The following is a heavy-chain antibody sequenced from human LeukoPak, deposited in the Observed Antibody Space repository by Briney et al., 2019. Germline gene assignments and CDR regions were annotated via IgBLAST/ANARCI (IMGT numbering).Heavy chain of an antibody. D-gene: IGHD3-22*01. CDR1: GGTFSSYA. CDR2: IIPIFGTA. Sequence: SVKVSCKASGGTFSSYAISWVRQAPGQGLEWMGGIIPIFGTANYAQKFQGRVTITTDESTSTAYMELSSLRSEDTAVYYCARSYYNDSSGYYDYWGQGTLVTVSS. CDR3: ARSYYNDSSGYYDY. J-gene: IGHJ4*02. V-gene: IGHV1-69*05.